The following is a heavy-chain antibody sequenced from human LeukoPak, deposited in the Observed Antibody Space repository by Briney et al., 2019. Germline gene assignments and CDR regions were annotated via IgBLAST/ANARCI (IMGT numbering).Heavy chain of an antibody. CDR1: GYTFTSYA. Sequence: ASVKVCCKASGYTFTSYAMHWVRQAPGQRLEWMGWINAGNGNTKYSQKFQGRVTITRDTSASTAYMELSSLRSEDTAVYYCARDYYDSSGYYSAFDIWGQGTMVTVSS. V-gene: IGHV1-3*01. CDR2: INAGNGNT. CDR3: ARDYYDSSGYYSAFDI. D-gene: IGHD3-22*01. J-gene: IGHJ3*02.